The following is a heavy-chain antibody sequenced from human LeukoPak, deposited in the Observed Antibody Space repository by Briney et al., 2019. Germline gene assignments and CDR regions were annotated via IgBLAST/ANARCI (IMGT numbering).Heavy chain of an antibody. CDR3: AKVGDDFWSGYYTRKDY. V-gene: IGHV3-30*02. CDR1: GFTFSSYG. Sequence: GGSLRLSCAASGFTFSSYGMHWVRQAPGKGLEWVAFIRYDGSNKYYADSVKGRFTISRDNSKNTLYLQMNSLRAEDTAVYYCAKVGDDFWSGYYTRKDYWGQGTLVTVSS. J-gene: IGHJ4*02. CDR2: IRYDGSNK. D-gene: IGHD3-3*01.